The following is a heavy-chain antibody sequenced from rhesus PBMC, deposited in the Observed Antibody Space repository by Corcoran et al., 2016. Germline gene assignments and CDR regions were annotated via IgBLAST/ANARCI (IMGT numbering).Heavy chain of an antibody. V-gene: IGHV2-174*01. CDR1: GFSLTTSGMG. CDR3: ARDQQDYYSGSYYYFDY. CDR2: IYWDDDK. D-gene: IGHD3-16*01. Sequence: QVTLKESGPALVKPTQTLTLTCPFSGFSLTTSGMGVGLIRQPPGQAPGWLALIYWDDDKRYSTSLKSRLTISKDTSKNQVVLTMTNMDPVDTATYYCARDQQDYYSGSYYYFDYWGQGVLVTVSS. J-gene: IGHJ4*01.